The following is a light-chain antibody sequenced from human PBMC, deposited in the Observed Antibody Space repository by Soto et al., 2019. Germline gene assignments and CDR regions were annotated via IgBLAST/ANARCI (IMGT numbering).Light chain of an antibody. CDR1: QSVSSY. V-gene: IGKV3-11*01. Sequence: EIVLTQSPATLSLSPGERATLSCRASQSVSSYLAWYQQNPGQAPRLLIYDASNRATGIPARFSGSGSGTDFTLTISSLEPEDFAVYYCQQRSNWPPTFGQGNKLEIK. CDR2: DAS. CDR3: QQRSNWPPT. J-gene: IGKJ2*01.